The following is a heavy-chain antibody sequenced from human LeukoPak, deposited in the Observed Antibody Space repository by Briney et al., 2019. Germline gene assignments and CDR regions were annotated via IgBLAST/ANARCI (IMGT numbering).Heavy chain of an antibody. CDR2: IYYSGST. J-gene: IGHJ6*02. V-gene: IGHV4-59*08. CDR3: ARHTPVALRSGYYYNMDV. D-gene: IGHD2-15*01. CDR1: GGSISNYY. Sequence: ASETLSLTCSVSGGSISNYYWSWIRQPPGKGLEWIGYIYYSGSTDYKPSLNSRVSMSVDTSKNQYSLRLSSLTAADTAVYYCARHTPVALRSGYYYNMDVWGQGTSVTVSS.